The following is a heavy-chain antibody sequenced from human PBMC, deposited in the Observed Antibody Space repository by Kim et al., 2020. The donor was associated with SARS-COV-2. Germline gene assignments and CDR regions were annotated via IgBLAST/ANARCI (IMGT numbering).Heavy chain of an antibody. Sequence: GGSLRLSCAASGFTFSSYAMSWVRQAPGKGLEWVSAISGSGGSTYYADSVKGRFTISRDNSKNTLYLQMNSLRAEDTAVYYCANAGVSSGYYADYWGQGTLVTVSS. J-gene: IGHJ4*02. CDR1: GFTFSSYA. V-gene: IGHV3-23*01. CDR2: ISGSGGST. CDR3: ANAGVSSGYYADY. D-gene: IGHD3-22*01.